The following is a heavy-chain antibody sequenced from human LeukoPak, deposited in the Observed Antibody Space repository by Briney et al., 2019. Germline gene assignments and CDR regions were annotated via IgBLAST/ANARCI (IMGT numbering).Heavy chain of an antibody. CDR3: ARGEGYCSSTSCYDRVEAFDI. CDR1: GFSVSSNS. V-gene: IGHV3-53*01. Sequence: PGGSLRLSCAASGFSVSSNSVSWVRQAPGKGLQWVSVIYSTGGTYYADSVKGRFTISRDTSRNTLYLQMNSLRAEDTAVYYCARGEGYCSSTSCYDRVEAFDIWGQGTMVTVSS. D-gene: IGHD2-2*01. CDR2: IYSTGGT. J-gene: IGHJ3*02.